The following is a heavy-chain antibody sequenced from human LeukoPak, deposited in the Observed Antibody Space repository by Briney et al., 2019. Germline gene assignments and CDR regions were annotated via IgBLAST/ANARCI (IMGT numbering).Heavy chain of an antibody. CDR1: GGTFSSYA. J-gene: IGHJ4*02. CDR3: ARAGELQYYYDSSGYYPYYFDY. CDR2: IIPIFGTA. Sequence: ASVKVSCKASGGTFSSYAISWVRQAPGQGLEWMGGIIPIFGTANYAQKFQGRVTITADKSTSTAYMELSSLRSEDTAVYYCARAGELQYYYDSSGYYPYYFDYWGQGTLVTVSS. D-gene: IGHD3-22*01. V-gene: IGHV1-69*06.